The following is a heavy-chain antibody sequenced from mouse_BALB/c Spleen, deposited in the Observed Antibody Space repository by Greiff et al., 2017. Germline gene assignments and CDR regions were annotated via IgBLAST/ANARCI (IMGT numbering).Heavy chain of an antibody. V-gene: IGHV1S127*01. D-gene: IGHD2-14*01. CDR1: GYSFTSYW. CDR2: IDPSDSET. J-gene: IGHJ4*01. CDR3: ARGVRHAMDY. Sequence: QVQLQQSGPQLVRPGASVKISCKASGYSFTSYWMHWVKQRPGQGLEWIGMIDPSDSETRLNQKFKDKATLTVDKSSSTAYMQLSSPTSEDSAVYYCARGVRHAMDYWGQGTSVTVSS.